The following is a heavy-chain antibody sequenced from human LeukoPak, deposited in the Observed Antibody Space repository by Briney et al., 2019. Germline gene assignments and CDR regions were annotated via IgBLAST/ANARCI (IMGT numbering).Heavy chain of an antibody. CDR2: IYTSGST. CDR1: GGSISSYY. CDR3: ARHEVGATAYYFDY. D-gene: IGHD1-26*01. V-gene: IGHV4-4*09. J-gene: IGHJ4*02. Sequence: PSETLSLTCTVSGGSISSYYWSWIRQPPGKGLEWIGYIYTSGSTNYNPSLKSRVTISVDTSKNQLSLKLSSVTAADTAVYYCARHEVGATAYYFDYWGQGTLVTVSS.